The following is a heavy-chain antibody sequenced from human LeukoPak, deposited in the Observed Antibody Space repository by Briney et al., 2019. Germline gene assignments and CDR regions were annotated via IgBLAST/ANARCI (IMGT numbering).Heavy chain of an antibody. CDR2: ISSRSNYI. CDR1: GFTFSTYS. V-gene: IGHV3-21*01. CDR3: ARGPTIVVVPAAINV. Sequence: GGSLRLSCAASGFTFSTYSMNWVRQAPGKGLEWVSCISSRSNYIQYAASVKGRFTISRDNAKNSLYLQMNRLRAGDTAVYYGARGPTIVVVPAAINVWGQGTTVTVSS. D-gene: IGHD2-2*01. J-gene: IGHJ6*02.